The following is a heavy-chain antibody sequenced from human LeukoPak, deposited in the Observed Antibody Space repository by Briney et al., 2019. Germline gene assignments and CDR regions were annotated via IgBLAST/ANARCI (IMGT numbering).Heavy chain of an antibody. CDR3: AKASNTWNYFDY. CDR2: ISGSGGSK. Sequence: GGSLRLSCAASGFTFSSFAMSWVRQAPGKGLEWVSAISGSGGSKYYADSVKGRFTISRDNSNNTLSLQMNSLRAEDTAIYYCAKASNTWNYFDYWGQGTLVTVSS. V-gene: IGHV3-23*01. CDR1: GFTFSSFA. D-gene: IGHD1-1*01. J-gene: IGHJ4*02.